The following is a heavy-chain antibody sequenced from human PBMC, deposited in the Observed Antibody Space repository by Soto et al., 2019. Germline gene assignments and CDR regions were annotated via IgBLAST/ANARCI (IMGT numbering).Heavy chain of an antibody. CDR3: ALRYSNYHSYATDV. V-gene: IGHV4-59*08. CDR1: GGSISSYY. D-gene: IGHD4-4*01. CDR2: IYYSGST. J-gene: IGHJ6*02. Sequence: SETLSLTCTVSGGSISSYYWSWIRQPPGKGLEWIGYIYYSGSTNYNPSLKSRVTISVDTSKNQFSLKLSSVTAADTAVYYCALRYSNYHSYATDVWGQGPTVTLSS.